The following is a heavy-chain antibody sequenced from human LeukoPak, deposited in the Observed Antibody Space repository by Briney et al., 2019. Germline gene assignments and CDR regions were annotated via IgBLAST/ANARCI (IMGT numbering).Heavy chain of an antibody. CDR3: AREVAGVVYYFDY. D-gene: IGHD2-15*01. J-gene: IGHJ4*02. CDR1: GFTFSSYA. Sequence: PGRSLRLSCAASGFTFSSYAMHWVRQAPGKGLEWVSAISGSGGSTYYADSVKGRFTISRDNSKNTLYLQMNSLRAEDTAVYYCAREVAGVVYYFDYWGQGTLVTVSS. V-gene: IGHV3-23*01. CDR2: ISGSGGST.